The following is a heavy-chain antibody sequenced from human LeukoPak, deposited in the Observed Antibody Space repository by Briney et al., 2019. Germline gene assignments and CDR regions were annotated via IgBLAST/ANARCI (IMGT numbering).Heavy chain of an antibody. Sequence: GGSLRLSCAASGFTFSSYSMIWVRQAPGKGLEWVSSISSSSSYIYYADSVKGRFTISRDNAKNSLYLQMNSLRAEDTAVYYCARDLGDYSFDYWGQGTLVTVSS. V-gene: IGHV3-21*01. CDR1: GFTFSSYS. J-gene: IGHJ4*02. CDR3: ARDLGDYSFDY. CDR2: ISSSSSYI. D-gene: IGHD4-17*01.